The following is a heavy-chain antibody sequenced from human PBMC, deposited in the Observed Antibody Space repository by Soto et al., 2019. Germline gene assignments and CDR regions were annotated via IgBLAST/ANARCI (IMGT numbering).Heavy chain of an antibody. CDR1: GFTFSNAW. CDR2: IKSKTDGGTT. Sequence: GGSLRLSCAASGFTFSNAWMSWVRQAPGKGLEWVGRIKSKTDGGTTDYAAPVKGRFTISRDDSKNTLYLQMNSLKTEDTAVYYCTTGGPYCGGDCLDAFDIWGQGTMVTVSS. D-gene: IGHD2-21*01. CDR3: TTGGPYCGGDCLDAFDI. J-gene: IGHJ3*02. V-gene: IGHV3-15*01.